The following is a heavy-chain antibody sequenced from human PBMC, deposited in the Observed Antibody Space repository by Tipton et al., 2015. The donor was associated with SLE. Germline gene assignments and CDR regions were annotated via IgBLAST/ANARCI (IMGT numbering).Heavy chain of an antibody. V-gene: IGHV4-31*03. CDR3: ARGLGLRPDS. CDR2: IYYSGSS. CDR1: GYSISNPGYY. J-gene: IGHJ5*02. D-gene: IGHD3/OR15-3a*01. Sequence: TLSLTCSVSGYSISNPGYYWSWIRHHPGKGLEWIGYIYYSGSSNYNPSLKSRVAISVDTSRNQFSLKLTSVTAADTAMYYCARGLGLRPDSWGQGTLVIVSS.